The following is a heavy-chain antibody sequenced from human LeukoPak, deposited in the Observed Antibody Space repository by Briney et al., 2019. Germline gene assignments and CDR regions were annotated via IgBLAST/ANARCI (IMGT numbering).Heavy chain of an antibody. V-gene: IGHV4-34*01. CDR2: INHSGST. D-gene: IGHD3-22*01. J-gene: IGHJ4*02. CDR3: ARGGYYYDSSGYFFNKNFDY. Sequence: SDTLSLTCTVSGGSISSYYWSWIRQPAGKGLEWIGEINHSGSTNYNPSLKSRVTISVDTSKNQFSLKLSSVTAADTAVYYCARGGYYYDSSGYFFNKNFDYWGQGTLVTVSS. CDR1: GGSISSYY.